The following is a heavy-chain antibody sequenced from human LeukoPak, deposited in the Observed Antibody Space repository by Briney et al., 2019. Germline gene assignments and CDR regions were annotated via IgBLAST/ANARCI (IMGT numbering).Heavy chain of an antibody. CDR3: AKGCGYNCYPPSY. J-gene: IGHJ1*01. Sequence: GGSLRLSCAASGFPFSTYPMNWVPQAPGKGLEWVSGISGSGGGTYHADSVKGRFTMSRDNSKNTLYLQMNSLRAEDTAVYYCAKGCGYNCYPPSYWGQGTLVTVSS. V-gene: IGHV3-23*01. D-gene: IGHD3-22*01. CDR1: GFPFSTYP. CDR2: ISGSGGGT.